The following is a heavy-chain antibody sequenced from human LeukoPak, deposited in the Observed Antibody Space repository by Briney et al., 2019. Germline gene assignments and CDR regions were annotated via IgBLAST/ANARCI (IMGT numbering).Heavy chain of an antibody. D-gene: IGHD6-19*01. CDR1: GFTFSSYA. CDR2: ISYDGSNK. CDR3: AKQRAGSAWFTLDY. V-gene: IGHV3-30-3*01. Sequence: GGSLRLSCAASGFTFSSYAMHWVRQAPGKGLEWVAVISYDGSNKYYADSVKGRFTISRDNSKNTLYLQMNSLRAEDTAVYYCAKQRAGSAWFTLDYWGPGTLVTVSS. J-gene: IGHJ4*02.